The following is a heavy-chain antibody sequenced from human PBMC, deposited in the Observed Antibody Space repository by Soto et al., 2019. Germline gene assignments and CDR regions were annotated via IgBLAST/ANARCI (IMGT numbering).Heavy chain of an antibody. CDR2: IIPIFGTT. J-gene: IGHJ4*02. CDR1: GGSFNYYA. CDR3: ASKYDSSGYFFTPKYYFDN. V-gene: IGHV1-69*06. D-gene: IGHD3-22*01. Sequence: QVQLVQSGVEVKKPGSSVKVSCKASGGSFNYYAINWVRQAPGQGLEWMGGIIPIFGTTNYAQKFQDRVTITADKSTSTAYMELTGLKSEHTAVYYCASKYDSSGYFFTPKYYFDNWGQGTLVAVSS.